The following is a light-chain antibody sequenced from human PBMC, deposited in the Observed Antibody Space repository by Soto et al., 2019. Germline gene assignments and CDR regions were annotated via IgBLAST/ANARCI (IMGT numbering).Light chain of an antibody. Sequence: AIQVTQYPSSLSASVGDRVTITCLASQGISSALAWYQQKPGKAPKLLIYDASSLESGVPSRFSGSGSGTDFTLTISSLQPEDFATYYCQQFNNYPIPFGQGARLAIK. J-gene: IGKJ5*01. CDR1: QGISSA. V-gene: IGKV1D-13*01. CDR2: DAS. CDR3: QQFNNYPIP.